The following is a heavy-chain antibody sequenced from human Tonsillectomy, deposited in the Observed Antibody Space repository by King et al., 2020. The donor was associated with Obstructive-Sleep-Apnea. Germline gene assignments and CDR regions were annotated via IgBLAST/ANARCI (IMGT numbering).Heavy chain of an antibody. Sequence: TLKESGPTLVKPTQTLTLTCTFSGFSLSTSGVGVGWIRQPPGKALEWLALIYLDDDKSYSPSLKSRLTITKDTSKNQVVLTMTNMDPVDTATYYCARTYYDSSGYYQPGDYWGQGTLVTVSS. J-gene: IGHJ4*02. D-gene: IGHD3-22*01. V-gene: IGHV2-5*02. CDR2: IYLDDDK. CDR1: GFSLSTSGVG. CDR3: ARTYYDSSGYYQPGDY.